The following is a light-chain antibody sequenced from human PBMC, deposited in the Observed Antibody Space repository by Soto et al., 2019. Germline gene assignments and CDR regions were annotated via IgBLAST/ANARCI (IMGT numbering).Light chain of an antibody. CDR1: QTISTY. J-gene: IGKJ2*01. CDR3: PQSESTPYT. V-gene: IGKV1-39*01. CDR2: DAS. Sequence: DIQMTQSPSSLSASVGDRVTITCRASQTISTYLNWYQQKPGKAPRLLIYDASSLLSGVPSRFSGSGSGTDFTLNIASLQPEAFSTYYCPQSESTPYTFGQGTKVDIK.